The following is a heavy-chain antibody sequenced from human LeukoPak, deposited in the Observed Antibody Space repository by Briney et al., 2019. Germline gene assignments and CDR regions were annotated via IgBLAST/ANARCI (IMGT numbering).Heavy chain of an antibody. Sequence: PGGSLRLSCAASGFTFSSYSMNWVRQAPGKGLEWVSSISSSSSYIYYADSVKGRFTISRDNSKNTLYLQMNSLRAEDTAVYYCAKGGPARIVVVIDYWGQGALVTVTS. CDR2: ISSSSSYI. CDR1: GFTFSSYS. D-gene: IGHD3-22*01. V-gene: IGHV3-21*01. J-gene: IGHJ4*02. CDR3: AKGGPARIVVVIDY.